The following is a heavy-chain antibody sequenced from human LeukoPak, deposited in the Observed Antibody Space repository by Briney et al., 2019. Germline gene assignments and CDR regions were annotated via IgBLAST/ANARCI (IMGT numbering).Heavy chain of an antibody. Sequence: SETLSLTCTVSGGSISSYYWSWIRQPPGKGLEWIGYIYTSGSTNYNPSLKSRVTISVDTSKNQFSLKLSSVTAPDTAVYYCARRVVVVPAAIGGWFDPWGQGTLVTVSS. CDR1: GGSISSYY. CDR3: ARRVVVVPAAIGGWFDP. D-gene: IGHD2-2*02. V-gene: IGHV4-4*09. J-gene: IGHJ5*02. CDR2: IYTSGST.